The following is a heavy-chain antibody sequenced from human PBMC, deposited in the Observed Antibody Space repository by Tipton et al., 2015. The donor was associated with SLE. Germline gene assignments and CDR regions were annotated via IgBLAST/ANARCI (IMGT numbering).Heavy chain of an antibody. CDR2: IYYSGST. CDR1: GGSISSYY. CDR3: ARELGPRGPFDY. V-gene: IGHV4-59*01. Sequence: TLSLTCTVSGGSISSYYWSWIRQPPGKGLEWIGYIYYSGSTNYNPSLKSRVTISVDTSKNQFSLKLRSVTAADTAVYYCARELGPRGPFDYWGQGTLVTVSS. J-gene: IGHJ4*02. D-gene: IGHD7-27*01.